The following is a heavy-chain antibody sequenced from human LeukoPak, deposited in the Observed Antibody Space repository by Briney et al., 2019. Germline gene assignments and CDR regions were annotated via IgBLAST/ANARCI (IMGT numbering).Heavy chain of an antibody. CDR2: IYHSGST. CDR3: ARDLRGGIGD. V-gene: IGHV4-30-2*01. Sequence: SETLSLTCAVSGGSISSGGYSWSWIRQPPGKGLEWIGYIYHSGSTYYNPSLKSRVTISADRSKNQFSLKLSSVTAADTAVYYCARDLRGGIGDWGQGTLVTVSS. J-gene: IGHJ4*02. D-gene: IGHD3-10*01. CDR1: GGSISSGGYS.